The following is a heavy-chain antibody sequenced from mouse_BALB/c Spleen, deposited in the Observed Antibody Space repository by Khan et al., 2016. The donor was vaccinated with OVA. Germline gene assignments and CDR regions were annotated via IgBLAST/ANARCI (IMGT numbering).Heavy chain of an antibody. V-gene: IGHV1S136*01. CDR3: ARYASTPYYAMDY. D-gene: IGHD1-1*01. J-gene: IGHJ4*01. Sequence: MQLQQSGPELVKPGASVKMSCKTSGYTFTNYLMHWVKQKPGQGLEWIGYINPYNDGTKYNEKFRGKATLTSDKSSSTAYMELSSLTSADSAVYYCARYASTPYYAMDYWGQGTSVTVSS. CDR1: GYTFTNYL. CDR2: INPYNDGT.